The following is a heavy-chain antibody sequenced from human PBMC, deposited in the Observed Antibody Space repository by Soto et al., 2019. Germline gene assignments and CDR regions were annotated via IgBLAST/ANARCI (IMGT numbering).Heavy chain of an antibody. V-gene: IGHV3-74*01. CDR3: SRDLVSCSGSLDY. Sequence: EVQLVESGGALVQPGGSLRLSCAASGFTFSTYWMHWVRQAPGKGLVWVSRIRGDSTYTQYADSVKGRFTISRDNAKNTLYLQMNSLGAEDTAVYYCSRDLVSCSGSLDYWGQGTLVTVSS. CDR2: IRGDSTYT. D-gene: IGHD3-10*02. J-gene: IGHJ4*02. CDR1: GFTFSTYW.